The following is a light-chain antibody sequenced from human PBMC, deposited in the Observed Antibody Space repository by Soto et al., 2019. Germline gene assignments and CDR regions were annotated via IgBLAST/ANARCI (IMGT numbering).Light chain of an antibody. V-gene: IGLV2-14*01. CDR1: SSDVGGYNY. J-gene: IGLJ2*01. CDR3: SSYTSSSTLVI. CDR2: EVR. Sequence: QSVPTQPASVSGFPGQSITISCTGTSSDVGGYNYVSWYQQHPGKAPKLMIYEVRNRPSGVSNRFSGSKSGNTASLTISGLQPEDEADYYCSSYTSSSTLVIFGGGTKLTVL.